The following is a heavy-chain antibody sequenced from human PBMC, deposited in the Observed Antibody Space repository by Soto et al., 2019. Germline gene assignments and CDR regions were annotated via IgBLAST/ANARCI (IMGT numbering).Heavy chain of an antibody. V-gene: IGHV3-21*01. J-gene: IGHJ4*02. CDR1: GFTFSSYS. CDR3: ARDWGSSSSRRGC. CDR2: ISSSSSYI. D-gene: IGHD6-6*01. Sequence: EVQLVESGGGLVKPGGSLRLSCAASGFTFSSYSMNWVRQAPGKGLEWVSSISSSSSYIYYADSVKGRFTISRDSAKNSLYLQMNSLRVEDTAVYYCARDWGSSSSRRGCGGQGTLVTVSS.